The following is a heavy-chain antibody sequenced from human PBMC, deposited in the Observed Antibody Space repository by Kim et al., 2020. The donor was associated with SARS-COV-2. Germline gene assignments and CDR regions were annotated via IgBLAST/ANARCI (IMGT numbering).Heavy chain of an antibody. V-gene: IGHV3-7*01. CDR2: SEK. D-gene: IGHD1-1*01. J-gene: IGHJ4*02. CDR3: ARGGTFDY. Sequence: SEKYYVDSVKGRFTISRDNAKNSLYLQMNSLRAEDTAVYYCARGGTFDYWGQGTLVTVSS.